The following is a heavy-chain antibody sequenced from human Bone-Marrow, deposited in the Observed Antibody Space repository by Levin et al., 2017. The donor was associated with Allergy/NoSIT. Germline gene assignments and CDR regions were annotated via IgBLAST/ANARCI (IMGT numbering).Heavy chain of an antibody. V-gene: IGHV3-11*01. CDR2: ISSDGSAT. J-gene: IGHJ4*02. CDR1: GFTFSDYY. D-gene: IGHD6-19*01. CDR3: GSLTGL. Sequence: SCKTSGFTFSDYYMSWIRQAPGRGLQWVAYISSDGSATFYADSVKGRFTVSRDNNRNSVYLQLTTLRVDDTAVYYCGSLTGLWGQGTLVTVSS.